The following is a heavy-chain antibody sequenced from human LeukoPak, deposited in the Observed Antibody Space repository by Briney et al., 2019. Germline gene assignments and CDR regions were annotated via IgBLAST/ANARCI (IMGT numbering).Heavy chain of an antibody. CDR3: AREARVGNWFDP. CDR1: GFTFSRYT. D-gene: IGHD3-10*01. V-gene: IGHV3-21*01. CDR2: ISSTGDYI. Sequence: PGGSLRLSCAASGFTFSRYTMNWVREAPGKALEWVSSISSTGDYIYYADSGKGRFTISRDNAKNSLYLQMNSLRAEDTAVYYCAREARVGNWFDPWGQGTLVTVSS. J-gene: IGHJ5*02.